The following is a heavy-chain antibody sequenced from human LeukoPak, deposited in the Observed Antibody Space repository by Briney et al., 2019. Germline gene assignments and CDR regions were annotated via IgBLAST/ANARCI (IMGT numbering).Heavy chain of an antibody. CDR3: AKGLGSGELLTRVMDY. J-gene: IGHJ4*02. V-gene: IGHV3-30-3*01. CDR1: GFTFSSYA. D-gene: IGHD3-16*01. CDR2: ISYDGSNK. Sequence: GGSLRLSCAASGFTFSSYAMHWVRQAPGKGLEWVAVISYDGSNKYYADSVKGRFTISRDNSKNTLYLQMNSLRAEDTAVYYCAKGLGSGELLTRVMDYWGQGTLVTVSS.